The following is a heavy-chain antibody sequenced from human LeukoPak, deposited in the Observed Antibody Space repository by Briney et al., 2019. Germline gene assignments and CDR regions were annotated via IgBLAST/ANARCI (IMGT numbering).Heavy chain of an antibody. V-gene: IGHV3-66*02. Sequence: GGSLRLSCAASGLTVSSNYMSWVRQAPGKGLEWVSVIYSGGSTYYADSVKGRFTISRDNSKNTLYLQMNSLRAEDTAVYYCARAPYYYYYMDVWGKGTTVTVSS. CDR2: IYSGGST. J-gene: IGHJ6*03. CDR1: GLTVSSNY. CDR3: ARAPYYYYYMDV.